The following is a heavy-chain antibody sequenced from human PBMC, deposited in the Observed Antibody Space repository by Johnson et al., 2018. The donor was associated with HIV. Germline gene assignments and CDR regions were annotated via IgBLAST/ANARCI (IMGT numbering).Heavy chain of an antibody. V-gene: IGHV3-30*04. CDR1: GFTFSTYA. J-gene: IGHJ3*01. Sequence: QVQLVQSGGGVVQPGRSLRLSCAASGFTFSTYAMHWVRQAPGKGLEWVAVISYDGYNKYYANSVKGRFTISRDNSKNTLYLQMNSLRAEDTAVYYCARDRARDAFDVWGQGTMVTVSS. CDR3: ARDRARDAFDV. CDR2: ISYDGYNK.